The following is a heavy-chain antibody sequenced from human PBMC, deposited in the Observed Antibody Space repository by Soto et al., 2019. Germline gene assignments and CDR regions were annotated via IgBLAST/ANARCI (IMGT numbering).Heavy chain of an antibody. V-gene: IGHV1-69*13. CDR2: IIPIFGTA. Sequence: SVKVSCKASGGTFSSYAISWVRQAPGQGLEWMGGIIPIFGTANYAQKFQGRVTITADESTSTAYMELSSLRSEDTAVYYRARGVPFEPAAHKPFDYWGQGTLVTVSS. CDR3: ARGVPFEPAAHKPFDY. J-gene: IGHJ4*02. CDR1: GGTFSSYA. D-gene: IGHD2-2*01.